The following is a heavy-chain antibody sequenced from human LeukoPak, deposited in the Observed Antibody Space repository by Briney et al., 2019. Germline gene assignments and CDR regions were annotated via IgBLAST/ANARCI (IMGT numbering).Heavy chain of an antibody. Sequence: GGSLRLSCAASGFTFSSYWMSWVRQAPGKGLEWVAFIRYDGSNKYYADSVKGRFTISRDNSKNTLYLQMNSLRAEDTAVYYCANMAKPDYWGQGTLVTVSS. CDR3: ANMAKPDY. CDR2: IRYDGSNK. J-gene: IGHJ4*02. V-gene: IGHV3-30*02. D-gene: IGHD5-24*01. CDR1: GFTFSSYW.